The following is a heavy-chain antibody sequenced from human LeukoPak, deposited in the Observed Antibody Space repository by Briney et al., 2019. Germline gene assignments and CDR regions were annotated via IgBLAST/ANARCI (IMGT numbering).Heavy chain of an antibody. V-gene: IGHV1-2*02. CDR2: INPNSGGT. CDR1: GYTFTDYY. D-gene: IGHD3-10*01. CDR3: ARDRPRGDVDY. Sequence: EASVKVSCKASGYTFTDYYMGWVRQAPGQGLEWMGWINPNSGGTNYAQQFQGRVTMSRDTSNSTAYMELSRLRSDDTAVYYCARDRPRGDVDYWGQGTLVTVSS. J-gene: IGHJ4*02.